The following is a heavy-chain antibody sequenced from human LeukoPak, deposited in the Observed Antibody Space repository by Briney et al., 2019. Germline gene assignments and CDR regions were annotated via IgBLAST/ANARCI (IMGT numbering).Heavy chain of an antibody. Sequence: GGSLRLSCAASGFTFSNYVMSWVRQAPGKGLEWVSSISATGGTTYYADSVKGRCTISRDNSKSTLYLQMNSLRAEDTAVYYCAKKGFDYWGQGTLVTVFS. J-gene: IGHJ4*02. CDR2: ISATGGTT. CDR3: AKKGFDY. CDR1: GFTFSNYV. V-gene: IGHV3-23*01.